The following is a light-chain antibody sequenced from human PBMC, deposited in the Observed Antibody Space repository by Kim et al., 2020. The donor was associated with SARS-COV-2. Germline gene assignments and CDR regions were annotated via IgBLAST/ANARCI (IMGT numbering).Light chain of an antibody. Sequence: PGERATLACRASQSINIDVAWYQQKPGRAPRLLIYDASKRVSGVPARFSGSGSVIDFALTINVLEPEDFAVYYCQQHATWPPVLTFGGGTKLEL. V-gene: IGKV3-11*01. CDR1: QSINID. CDR3: QQHATWPPVLT. CDR2: DAS. J-gene: IGKJ4*01.